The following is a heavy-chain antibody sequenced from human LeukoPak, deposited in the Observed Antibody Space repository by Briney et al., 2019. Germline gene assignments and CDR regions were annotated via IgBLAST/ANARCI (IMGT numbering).Heavy chain of an antibody. CDR2: ISGSGGST. D-gene: IGHD3-22*01. CDR3: AKDVLRGIVVVYYFDY. V-gene: IGHV3-23*01. J-gene: IGHJ4*02. CDR1: GFTFSSYA. Sequence: GGSLRLSCAASGFTFSSYAMSWVRQAPGKGLEWVSAISGSGGSTYYADSVKGRFTISRDNSKNTLYLQMNSLRAEDTAVYYCAKDVLRGIVVVYYFDYWGQGTLVTVSS.